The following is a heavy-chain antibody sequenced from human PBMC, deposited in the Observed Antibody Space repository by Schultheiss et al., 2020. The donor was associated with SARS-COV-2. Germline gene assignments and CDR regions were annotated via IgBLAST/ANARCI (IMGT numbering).Heavy chain of an antibody. CDR1: GGSFSAYF. V-gene: IGHV4-34*01. CDR2: INHSGST. Sequence: SQTLSLTCAVYGGSFSAYFWSWIRQPPGKGLEWIGEINHSGSTNYNPSLKSRVTISVDTSKNQFSLKLSSVTAADTAVYYCARSKRVASLRYFDWWGQGTLVTVSS. J-gene: IGHJ4*02. D-gene: IGHD3-9*01. CDR3: ARSKRVASLRYFDW.